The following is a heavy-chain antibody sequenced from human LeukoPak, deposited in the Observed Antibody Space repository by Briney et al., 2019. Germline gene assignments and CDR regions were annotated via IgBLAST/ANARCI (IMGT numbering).Heavy chain of an antibody. J-gene: IGHJ3*02. D-gene: IGHD3-9*01. CDR3: AGGFLSLRYFDWLPDAFDI. CDR1: GYTFTSYG. CDR2: ISAYNGNT. Sequence: ASVKVSCKASGYTFTSYGISWVRQAPGQGLEWMGWISAYNGNTNYAQKLQGRVTMTTDTSTSTAYMELRSLRSDDTAVYYCAGGFLSLRYFDWLPDAFDIWGQGTMVTVSS. V-gene: IGHV1-18*01.